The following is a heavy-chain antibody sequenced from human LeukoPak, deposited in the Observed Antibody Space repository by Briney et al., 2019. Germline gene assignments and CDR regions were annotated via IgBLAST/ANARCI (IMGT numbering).Heavy chain of an antibody. Sequence: SETLSLTCTVSGGSISSYCWSWIRQPPGKGLEWIGYIYYSGSTNYNPSLKSRVTISVDTSKNQFSLKLSSVTAADTAVYYCARVRQQLVTDYWGQGTLVTVSS. J-gene: IGHJ4*02. D-gene: IGHD6-13*01. CDR3: ARVRQQLVTDY. V-gene: IGHV4-59*01. CDR1: GGSISSYC. CDR2: IYYSGST.